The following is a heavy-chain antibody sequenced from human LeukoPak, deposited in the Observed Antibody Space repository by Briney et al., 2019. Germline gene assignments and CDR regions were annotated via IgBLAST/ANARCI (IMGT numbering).Heavy chain of an antibody. D-gene: IGHD2-21*01. V-gene: IGHV3-48*03. CDR3: ARSMTCDY. J-gene: IGHJ4*02. CDR1: GFTFSGYE. Sequence: PGGSLRLSCAASGFTFSGYEMHWVRQAPGKGLEWVSYISGSGRTMYYADSVKGRFTISRDNAKNTLYLQMNSLRAEDTAVYYCARSMTCDYWGQGTLVTVSS. CDR2: ISGSGRTM.